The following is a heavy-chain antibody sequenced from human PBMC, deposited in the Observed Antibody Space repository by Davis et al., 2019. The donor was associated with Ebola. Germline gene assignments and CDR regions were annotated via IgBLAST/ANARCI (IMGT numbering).Heavy chain of an antibody. CDR1: GFTFSSYW. D-gene: IGHD3-16*01. Sequence: GESLKISCAASGFTFSSYWMNWVRQAPGKGLEWVSSISSSSSYIYYADSVKGRFTISRDNAKNTLYLQMNSLRAEDTAVYYCAREGGVRESDYWGQGTLVTVSS. J-gene: IGHJ4*02. CDR3: AREGGVRESDY. CDR2: ISSSSSYI. V-gene: IGHV3-21*01.